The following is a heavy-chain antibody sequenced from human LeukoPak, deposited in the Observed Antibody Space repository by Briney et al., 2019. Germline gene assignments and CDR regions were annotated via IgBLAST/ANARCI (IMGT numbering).Heavy chain of an antibody. CDR2: IYTDGSSA. CDR3: ASALTTVTPHFHC. D-gene: IGHD4-17*01. Sequence: GGSLRLSCAASGFTFSSYWMHWVRQPPGKGLVWVSRIYTDGSSATYADSVKGRFTISRDNAKNTVYLQMNSLRVEDTGVYYCASALTTVTPHFHCWGQGTLVTVSS. J-gene: IGHJ4*02. CDR1: GFTFSSYW. V-gene: IGHV3-74*01.